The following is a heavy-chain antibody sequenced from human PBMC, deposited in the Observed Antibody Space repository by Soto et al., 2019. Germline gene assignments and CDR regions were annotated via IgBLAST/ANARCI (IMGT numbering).Heavy chain of an antibody. J-gene: IGHJ5*02. V-gene: IGHV5-51*01. CDR1: GYSFTSYW. Sequence: PGESLKISCKGSGYSFTSYWIGWVRQMPGKGLEWMGIIYPGDSDTRYSPSFQGQVTISADKSISTAYLQWSSLKASDTATYYCARAYCSSTSCYTGSFYGWFDPWGQGTLVTVSS. CDR3: ARAYCSSTSCYTGSFYGWFDP. D-gene: IGHD2-2*02. CDR2: IYPGDSDT.